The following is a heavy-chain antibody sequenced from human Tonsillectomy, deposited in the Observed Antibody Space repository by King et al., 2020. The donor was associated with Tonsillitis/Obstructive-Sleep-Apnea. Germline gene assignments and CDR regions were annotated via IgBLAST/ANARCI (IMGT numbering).Heavy chain of an antibody. CDR3: ARDGGVDAFDI. Sequence: VQLQESGPGLVKPSETLSLTCTVSGGSISNWYWSWLRQPPGKGLEWIGYIYYSGSTNYNPSLKSRVTISADTSKNQFSLRLTSVTAADTAVYYCARDGGVDAFDIWGQGTMVTVSS. CDR1: GGSISNWY. J-gene: IGHJ3*02. V-gene: IGHV4-59*01. CDR2: IYYSGST. D-gene: IGHD3-10*01.